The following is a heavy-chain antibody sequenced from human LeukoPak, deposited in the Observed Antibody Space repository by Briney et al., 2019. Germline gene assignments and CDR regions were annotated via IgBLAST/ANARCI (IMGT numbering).Heavy chain of an antibody. D-gene: IGHD2-2*01. CDR1: GFTFSSYA. J-gene: IGHJ4*02. CDR3: ASGPRRSTRREGFDY. V-gene: IGHV3-30-3*01. CDR2: ISYDGSNK. Sequence: GRSLRLSCAASGFTFSSYAMHWVRQAPGKGLEWVTFISYDGSNKYYGDSVKGRFTISRDNAKNSLYLQMNSLRAEDTAVYYCASGPRRSTRREGFDYWGQGTLVTVSS.